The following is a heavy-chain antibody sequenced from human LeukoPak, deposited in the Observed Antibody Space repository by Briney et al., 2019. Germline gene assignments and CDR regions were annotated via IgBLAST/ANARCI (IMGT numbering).Heavy chain of an antibody. J-gene: IGHJ6*02. V-gene: IGHV4-34*01. Sequence: PSETLSLTCAVYGGSFSGYYWSWIRQPPGKGLEWIGEINRSGSTNYNPSLKSRVTISVDTSKNQFSLKLSSVTAADTAVYYCARAYSSSWYSGFYGMDVWGQGTTVTVSS. CDR3: ARAYSSSWYSGFYGMDV. CDR2: INRSGST. D-gene: IGHD6-13*01. CDR1: GGSFSGYY.